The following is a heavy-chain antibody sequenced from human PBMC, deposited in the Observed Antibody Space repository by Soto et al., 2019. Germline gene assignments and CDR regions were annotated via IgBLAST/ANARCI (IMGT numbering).Heavy chain of an antibody. CDR1: GGTFSSYA. V-gene: IGHV1-69*13. D-gene: IGHD5-18*01. Sequence: SVKVSCKASGGTFSSYAICWVRHAPGQGLEWMGGIIPIFGTANYAQKFQGRVTITADESTSTAYMELSSLRSEDTAVYYCATSTAVDTAIDYYYGMAVRGQGTTVTVSS. J-gene: IGHJ6*02. CDR2: IIPIFGTA. CDR3: ATSTAVDTAIDYYYGMAV.